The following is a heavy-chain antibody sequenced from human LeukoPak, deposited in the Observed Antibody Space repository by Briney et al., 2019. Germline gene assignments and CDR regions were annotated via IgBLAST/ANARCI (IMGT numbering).Heavy chain of an antibody. J-gene: IGHJ3*02. CDR1: GFTFSSYW. CDR3: ARDVVAARLRGRAFDI. Sequence: PGGSLRLSCAASGFTFSSYWMSWVRQAPGKGLEWVANIKQDGSEKYYVDSVKGRFTVSRDNAKNSLYLQMNSLRAEDTAVYYCARDVVAARLRGRAFDIWGQGTMVTVSS. D-gene: IGHD6-6*01. V-gene: IGHV3-7*05. CDR2: IKQDGSEK.